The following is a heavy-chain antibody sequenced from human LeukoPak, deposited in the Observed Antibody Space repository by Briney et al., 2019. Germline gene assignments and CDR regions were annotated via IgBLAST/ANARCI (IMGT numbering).Heavy chain of an antibody. Sequence: PGGSLRLSCAPSGFTFNNYNMNWVRQAPGRDLEWLSSISSIGTYIFYADSVKGRFTISRDNAKNSLYLQMNSLGPEDTAVYYCARDPYSGNYGNYYYYYMDVWGKGTTVTISS. V-gene: IGHV3-21*01. CDR2: ISSIGTYI. D-gene: IGHD1-26*01. CDR3: ARDPYSGNYGNYYYYYMDV. J-gene: IGHJ6*03. CDR1: GFTFNNYN.